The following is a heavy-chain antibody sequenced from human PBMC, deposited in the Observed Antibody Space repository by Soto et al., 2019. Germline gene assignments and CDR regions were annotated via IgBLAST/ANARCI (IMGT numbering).Heavy chain of an antibody. CDR2: ISGGGTFA. Sequence: GGSLRLSCEASGFNFSDYYMAWFRQAPGKGLEWVSYISGGGTFAKYADSLRGRFTIFRDNAKNSVYLQISSLRADDSATYYCARGHTTVRRAYFDYWGQGTVVTVSS. D-gene: IGHD4-17*01. J-gene: IGHJ4*02. V-gene: IGHV3-11*06. CDR3: ARGHTTVRRAYFDY. CDR1: GFNFSDYY.